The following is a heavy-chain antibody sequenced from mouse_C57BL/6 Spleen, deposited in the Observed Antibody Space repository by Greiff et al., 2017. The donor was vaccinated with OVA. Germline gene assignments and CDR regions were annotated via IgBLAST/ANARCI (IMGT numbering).Heavy chain of an antibody. CDR3: ARSYYGYEGAY. J-gene: IGHJ3*01. D-gene: IGHD2-9*01. V-gene: IGHV1-52*01. CDR1: GYTFTSYW. Sequence: QVQLKQPGAELVRPGSSVKLSCKASGYTFTSYWMHWVKQRPIQGLEWIGNIDPSDSETHYNQKFKDKATLTVDKSSSTAYMQLSSLTSEDSAVYYCARSYYGYEGAYWGQGTLVTVSA. CDR2: IDPSDSET.